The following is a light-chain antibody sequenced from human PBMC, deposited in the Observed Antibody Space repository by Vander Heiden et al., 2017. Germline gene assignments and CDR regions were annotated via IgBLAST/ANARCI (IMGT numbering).Light chain of an antibody. Sequence: QSALTHPASVSGSPGQAITISCTGTSSDVGSYNLVPWYKQHPGKAPKLMIYEGSKRPSGVSNSFSGSKSGNTASLTISGLQAEDEADYYCCSYAGSSTLVFGGGTKLTVL. CDR1: SSDVGSYNL. V-gene: IGLV2-23*01. CDR2: EGS. J-gene: IGLJ2*01. CDR3: CSYAGSSTLV.